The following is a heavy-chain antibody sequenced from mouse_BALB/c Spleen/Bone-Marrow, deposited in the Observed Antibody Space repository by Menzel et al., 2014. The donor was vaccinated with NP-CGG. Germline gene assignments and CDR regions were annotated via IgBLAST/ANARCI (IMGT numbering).Heavy chain of an antibody. CDR1: GYTFTSYW. CDR2: IYPSDSYT. J-gene: IGHJ4*01. CDR3: TRRLTGSYAMDY. Sequence: VQLVESGAELVRPGASVKLSCKASGYTFTSYWINWVKQRPGQGLEWIGNIYPSDSYTNYNQKLKDKATLTVDKSSSTAYMQLSSPTSEDSAVYYCTRRLTGSYAMDYWGQGTSVTVSS. V-gene: IGHV1-69*02. D-gene: IGHD4-1*01.